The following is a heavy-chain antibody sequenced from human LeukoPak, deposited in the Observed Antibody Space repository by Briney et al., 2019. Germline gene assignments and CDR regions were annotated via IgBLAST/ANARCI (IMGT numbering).Heavy chain of an antibody. V-gene: IGHV4-59*12. CDR3: ARETVELDY. CDR1: GGSISGYY. J-gene: IGHJ4*02. D-gene: IGHD4-23*01. Sequence: PSETLSLTCTVSGGSISGYYWSWIRQPPGKGLEWIGYIYYSGTTNYNPSLKSRVTISVDTSKNQFSLKLSSVTAADTAVYYCARETVELDYWGQGTLVTVSS. CDR2: IYYSGTT.